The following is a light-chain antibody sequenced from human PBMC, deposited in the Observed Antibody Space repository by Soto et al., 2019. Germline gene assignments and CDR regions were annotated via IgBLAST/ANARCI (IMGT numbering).Light chain of an antibody. CDR1: SSDVGAYNY. V-gene: IGLV2-14*01. CDR2: DVS. J-gene: IGLJ3*02. Sequence: QSVLTQPASVSGSPGQSITISCTGTSSDVGAYNYVSWYQQHPGKAPKLMIFDVSNRPSGVSNRFSGSKSGNTASLTISGLLAQDEADYYCSSYTTATTRVFGGGTKLTV. CDR3: SSYTTATTRV.